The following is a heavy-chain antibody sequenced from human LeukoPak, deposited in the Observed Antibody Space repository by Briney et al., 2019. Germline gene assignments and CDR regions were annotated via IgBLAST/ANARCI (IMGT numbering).Heavy chain of an antibody. V-gene: IGHV4-39*07. CDR1: GGSISSRSYY. CDR3: ARDSEGRWDWSFLSFHWFDP. D-gene: IGHD3-16*02. J-gene: IGHJ5*02. Sequence: KPSETLSLTCTVSGGSISSRSYYWGWIRQPPGKGLEWIGEINHSGSTNYNPSLKSRVTISVDKSKNQFSLKLSSVTAADTAVYYCARDSEGRWDWSFLSFHWFDPWGQGTLVTVSS. CDR2: INHSGST.